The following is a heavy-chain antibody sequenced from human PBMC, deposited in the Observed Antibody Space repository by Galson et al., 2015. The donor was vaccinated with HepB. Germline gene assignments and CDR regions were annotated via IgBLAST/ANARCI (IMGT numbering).Heavy chain of an antibody. V-gene: IGHV3-7*01. CDR3: ARDRGGSGSYLSYYSGMDV. CDR2: INQDGNQK. Sequence: SLRLSCAASGFTFSSHWMSWVRQAPGKGLEWVANINQDGNQKHYVDSVKGRFTISRDNARNSLYLQMNSLRAEDTAVYYCARDRGGSGSYLSYYSGMDVWGQGTTVTVSS. CDR1: GFTFSSHW. D-gene: IGHD3-10*01. J-gene: IGHJ6*02.